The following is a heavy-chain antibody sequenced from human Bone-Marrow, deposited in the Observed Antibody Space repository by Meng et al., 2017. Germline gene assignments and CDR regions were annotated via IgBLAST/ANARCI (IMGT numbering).Heavy chain of an antibody. CDR2: IYYSGST. J-gene: IGHJ5*02. Sequence: QVQLQQWGAGLLKPSETLSLTCAVYGGSFSGYYWSWIRQHPGKGLEWIGYIYYSGSTYYNPSLKSRVTISVDTSKNQFSLKLSSVTAADTAVYYCARGYGSGSSSDWFDPWGQGTLVTVSS. CDR3: ARGYGSGSSSDWFDP. V-gene: IGHV4-34*01. CDR1: GGSFSGYY. D-gene: IGHD3-10*01.